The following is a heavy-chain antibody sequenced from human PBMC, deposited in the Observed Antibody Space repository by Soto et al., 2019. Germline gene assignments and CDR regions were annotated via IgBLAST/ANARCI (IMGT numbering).Heavy chain of an antibody. Sequence: EVQLVESGGGLVKPGGSLRLSCAASGFTFSSYSMNWVRQAPGKGLEWVSSISSSSSYIYYADSVKGRFTISRDNAKNSLYLRTNSPRAQDTAVYYCPRVGGYYYYHMDVWGKGTTVTVSS. CDR3: PRVGGYYYYHMDV. V-gene: IGHV3-21*01. J-gene: IGHJ6*03. CDR1: GFTFSSYS. D-gene: IGHD2-15*01. CDR2: ISSSSSYI.